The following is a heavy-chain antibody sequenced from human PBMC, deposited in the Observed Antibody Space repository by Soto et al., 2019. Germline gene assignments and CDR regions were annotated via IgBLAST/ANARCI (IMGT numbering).Heavy chain of an antibody. CDR1: CYTFTSYG. V-gene: IGHV1-18*01. CDR2: ISAYNGNT. CDR3: ARDYYDSSGYSNWFDP. D-gene: IGHD3-22*01. J-gene: IGHJ5*02. Sequence: ASVKVSCKASCYTFTSYGISWVRQAPGQGLEWMGWISAYNGNTNYAQKLQGRVTMTTDTSTSTAYMELRSLRSDDTAVYYCARDYYDSSGYSNWFDPWGQGTLVTVSS.